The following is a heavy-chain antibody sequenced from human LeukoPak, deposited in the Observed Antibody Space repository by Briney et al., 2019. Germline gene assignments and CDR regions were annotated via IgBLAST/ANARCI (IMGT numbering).Heavy chain of an antibody. CDR1: GFIFSSYA. CDR2: ICDNGGCT. V-gene: IGHV3-23*01. D-gene: IGHD4-17*01. CDR3: AKPPTPVTTRGSDY. Sequence: GGSLRLSCAASGFIFSSYAMSWVRQAPGKGLQWVSAICDNGGCTYYADSVKGRFTISRDNSKNTLYLQMSGLRAEDTAIYYCAKPPTPVTTRGSDYWAREPWSPSPQ. J-gene: IGHJ4*02.